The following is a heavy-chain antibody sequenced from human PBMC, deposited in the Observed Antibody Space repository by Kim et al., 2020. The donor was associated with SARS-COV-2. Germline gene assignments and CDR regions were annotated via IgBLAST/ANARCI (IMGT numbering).Heavy chain of an antibody. V-gene: IGHV4-39*07. CDR3: ARAHFVSGTFWGPTDY. J-gene: IGHJ4*02. CDR1: GDSISNSNYY. Sequence: SETLSLTCNVSGDSISNSNYYWGWIRQPPGKGLEWIGSISHHGRAHYNPSLKSRGTISLDTSKNQFSLKPTSVSATDTAIYYCARAHFVSGTFWGPTDYWRLGSLVPVSA. D-gene: IGHD3-16*01. CDR2: ISHHGRA.